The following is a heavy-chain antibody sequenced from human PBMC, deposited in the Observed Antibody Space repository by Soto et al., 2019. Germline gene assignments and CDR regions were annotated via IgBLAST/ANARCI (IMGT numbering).Heavy chain of an antibody. D-gene: IGHD4-4*01. CDR1: GFTFSSYA. V-gene: IGHV3-30-3*01. CDR3: ARGEEDDYSSYRYNYYYYYGMDV. CDR2: ISYDGSNK. Sequence: GGSLRLSCAASGFTFSSYAMHWVRQAPGKGLEWVAVISYDGSNKYYADSVKGRFTISRDNSKNTLYLQMNSLRAEDTAVYYCARGEEDDYSSYRYNYYYYYGMDVWGQGTTVTVSS. J-gene: IGHJ6*02.